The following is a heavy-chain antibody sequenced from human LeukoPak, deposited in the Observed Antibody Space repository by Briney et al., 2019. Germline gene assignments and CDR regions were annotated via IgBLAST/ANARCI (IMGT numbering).Heavy chain of an antibody. J-gene: IGHJ4*02. V-gene: IGHV3-48*02. CDR3: ARDQDWAFDY. CDR2: INTIYNNI. D-gene: IGHD3-9*01. CDR1: GFTFSTHS. Sequence: GGSLRLSCAASGFTFSTHSMNWVRQAPGKGLEWVSYINTIYNNINYADSVKGRFTISTDNAKNSLYLQMNSLRDEDTAVYYCARDQDWAFDYWGQGTLVTVSS.